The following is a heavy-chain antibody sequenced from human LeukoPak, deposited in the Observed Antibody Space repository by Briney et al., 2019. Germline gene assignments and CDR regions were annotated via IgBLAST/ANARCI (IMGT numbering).Heavy chain of an antibody. CDR2: ISGSGGST. J-gene: IGHJ4*02. CDR1: GFTFSSYA. V-gene: IGHV3-23*01. D-gene: IGHD6-6*01. CDR3: AKPTKYSSSSGAFDY. Sequence: GGSLRLSCAASGFTFSSYAMSWVRQAPGKGLEWVSAISGSGGSTYYADSVKGRFTISRDSSKNTLYLQMNSLRAEDTAVYYCAKPTKYSSSSGAFDYWGQGTLVTVSS.